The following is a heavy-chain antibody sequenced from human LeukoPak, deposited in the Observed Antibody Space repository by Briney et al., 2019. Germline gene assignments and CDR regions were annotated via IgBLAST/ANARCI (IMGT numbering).Heavy chain of an antibody. V-gene: IGHV3-48*03. CDR1: GFTFSSYE. CDR3: ARDLWFGELLFRFDY. J-gene: IGHJ4*02. Sequence: GGSLRLSCAASGFTFSSYEMNWVRQAPGKGLEWVSYISSSGGTIYYADSEKGRFTISRDNAKNSLYLQMNSLRAEDTAVYYCARDLWFGELLFRFDYWGQGTLVTVSS. CDR2: ISSSGGTI. D-gene: IGHD3-10*01.